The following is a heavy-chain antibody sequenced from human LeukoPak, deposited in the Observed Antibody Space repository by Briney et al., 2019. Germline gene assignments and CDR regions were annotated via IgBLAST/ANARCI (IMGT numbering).Heavy chain of an antibody. CDR1: GFALSTSGVG. CDR3: AHTNWGANGAFDI. CDR2: IYWDDDQ. J-gene: IGHJ3*02. V-gene: IGHV2-5*02. D-gene: IGHD7-27*01. Sequence: SVPTLLNPTQTLTLTCTFSGFALSTSGVGVGWIRQPPGKALEWLALIYWDDDQRYIPPSKSRLTITKAPSKTKVVRTMTNMAPVDTASYSCAHTNWGANGAFDIWGQGKIVTASS.